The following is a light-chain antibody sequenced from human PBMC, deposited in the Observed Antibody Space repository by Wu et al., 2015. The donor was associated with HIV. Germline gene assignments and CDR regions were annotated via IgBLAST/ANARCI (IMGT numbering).Light chain of an antibody. J-gene: IGKJ2*01. V-gene: IGKV1-6*01. CDR1: QDIRHD. CDR2: AAS. CDR3: LQDHNYPYT. Sequence: AIQMTQSPSSLSASVGDRVTITCRASQDIRHDLDWYQQKPGTAPKLLIYAASTLQNGVPPRFTGRGSGTDFTLTISSLQPEDFATYYCLQDHNYPYTFGQGTKLEIK.